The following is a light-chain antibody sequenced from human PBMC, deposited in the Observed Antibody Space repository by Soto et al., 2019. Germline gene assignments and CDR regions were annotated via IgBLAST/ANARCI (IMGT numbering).Light chain of an antibody. CDR3: QQTYSVPPT. CDR2: SSS. V-gene: IGKV1-39*01. CDR1: QHVATY. J-gene: IGKJ1*01. Sequence: DIHVTQSPSSLSASVGDRVTLTCRTIQHVATYLNWYQQKSGRAPTLLIYSSSGLQPGVSPRFSGSGSGTDFTLTISSLQSEDFATYFCQQTYSVPPTFGQGTTVDFK.